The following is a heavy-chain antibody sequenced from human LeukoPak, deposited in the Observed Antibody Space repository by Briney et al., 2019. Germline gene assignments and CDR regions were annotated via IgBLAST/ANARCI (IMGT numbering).Heavy chain of an antibody. D-gene: IGHD6-13*01. CDR1: GGSISSYY. V-gene: IGHV4-4*07. Sequence: PSETLSLTCTVSGGSISSYYWSWIRQPAGKGLEWIGRIYTSGSTNYNPSLKSRVTMSVDTSKNQFSLKLSSVTAADTAVYYCARDEVHSSSWYYFDYWGQGTLVTVSS. CDR2: IYTSGST. CDR3: ARDEVHSSSWYYFDY. J-gene: IGHJ4*02.